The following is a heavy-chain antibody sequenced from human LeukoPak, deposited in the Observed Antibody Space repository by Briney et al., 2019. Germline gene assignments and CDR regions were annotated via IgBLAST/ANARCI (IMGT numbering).Heavy chain of an antibody. D-gene: IGHD6-19*01. CDR1: GYTFTSYG. CDR2: ISAYNGNT. CDR3: ARAPGQWPTFQH. J-gene: IGHJ1*01. Sequence: ASVKVSCKASGYTFTSYGISWVRQAPGQGLEWMGWISAYNGNTNHAQKLQGRVTLTTDTSTSTAYMELRSLRSDDTAVYYCARAPGQWPTFQHWGQGTLVTVSS. V-gene: IGHV1-18*01.